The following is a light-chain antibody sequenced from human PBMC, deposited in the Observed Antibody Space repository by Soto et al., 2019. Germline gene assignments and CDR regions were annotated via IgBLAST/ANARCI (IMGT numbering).Light chain of an antibody. Sequence: EVVLTQSPATLSVSPGDKLSLSCRATQTISNMLAWYHQKPGQAPRLLIYAASTRATGVSSRFSGSGSGTEFTLTISSLQSEDFTIYYCQYYNNWLATFGGGTKVDTK. CDR3: QYYNNWLAT. J-gene: IGKJ4*01. CDR2: AAS. V-gene: IGKV3-15*01. CDR1: QTISNM.